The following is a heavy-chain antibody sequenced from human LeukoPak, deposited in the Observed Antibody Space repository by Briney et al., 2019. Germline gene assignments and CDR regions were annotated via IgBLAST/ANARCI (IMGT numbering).Heavy chain of an antibody. CDR1: GGTFSSYA. CDR2: IIPIFGTA. J-gene: IGHJ4*02. D-gene: IGHD3-10*01. V-gene: IGHV1-69*06. Sequence: GASVKVSCKASGGTFSSYAISWVRQAPGQGLEWMGGIIPIFGTANYAQKFQGRVTITADKSTSTAYMELSSLRSEDTAVYYCARDEDYYGSGSYYNDYWGQGTLVTVSS. CDR3: ARDEDYYGSGSYYNDY.